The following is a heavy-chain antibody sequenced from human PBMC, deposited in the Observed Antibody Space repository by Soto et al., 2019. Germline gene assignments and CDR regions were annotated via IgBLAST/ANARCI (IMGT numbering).Heavy chain of an antibody. CDR3: ARPGDYYDSSDAIDI. V-gene: IGHV5-51*01. J-gene: IGHJ3*02. Sequence: GEPLRISGKGSGYSFTSYGLVWVGQMPGKGLEGMGIIYPGDSDTSYSPSFQGQVTISADKSIRPAYLQWSSLTASDNAMYYCARPGDYYDSSDAIDIWGQGTTVTVSS. D-gene: IGHD3-22*01. CDR2: IYPGDSDT. CDR1: GYSFTSYG.